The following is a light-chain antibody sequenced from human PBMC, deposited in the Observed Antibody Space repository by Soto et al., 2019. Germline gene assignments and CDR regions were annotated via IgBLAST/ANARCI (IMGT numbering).Light chain of an antibody. CDR2: AAS. V-gene: IGKV3-15*01. CDR3: QQYGSSSVFT. CDR1: QSVSSN. Sequence: IVMTKSPATLTVSPGERATLSCRASQSVSSNLAWCQQKHGQAPRLLIYAASTRATGIPPRFSGSGSGTDFTLTISRLETEDFAVYYCQQYGSSSVFTFVPGTKVDIK. J-gene: IGKJ3*01.